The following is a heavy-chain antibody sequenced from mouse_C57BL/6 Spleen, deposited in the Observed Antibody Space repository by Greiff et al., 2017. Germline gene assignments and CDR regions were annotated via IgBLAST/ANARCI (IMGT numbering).Heavy chain of an antibody. D-gene: IGHD1-1*01. CDR3: ASPITTVVAPDY. J-gene: IGHJ2*01. CDR1: GFTFSDYG. V-gene: IGHV5-17*01. Sequence: DVQLVESGGGLVKPGGSLKLSCAASGFTFSDYGMHWVRQAPEKGLEWVAYISSGSSTIYYADTVKGRFTISRDNAKNTLFLQMTSLRSEDTAMYYCASPITTVVAPDYWGQGTTLTVSS. CDR2: ISSGSSTI.